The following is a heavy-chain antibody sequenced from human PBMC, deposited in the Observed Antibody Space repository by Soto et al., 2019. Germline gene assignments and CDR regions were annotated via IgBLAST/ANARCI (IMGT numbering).Heavy chain of an antibody. CDR2: INAGNGNT. V-gene: IGHV1-3*01. J-gene: IGHJ5*02. D-gene: IGHD3-16*01. Sequence: ASVKVSCKAFGYTFTAYNIHWLRQAPGQGLEWMGWINAGNGNTRSSRKFQGRVIITRDTSATTAYLEVDSLRSEDTAIYYCARVAPSGGFGPRFDPWGQGTLVTVSS. CDR3: ARVAPSGGFGPRFDP. CDR1: GYTFTAYN.